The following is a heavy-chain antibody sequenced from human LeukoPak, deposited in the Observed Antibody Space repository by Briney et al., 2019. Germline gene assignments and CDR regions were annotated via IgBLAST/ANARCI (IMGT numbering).Heavy chain of an antibody. CDR2: ISGSGGST. V-gene: IGHV3-23*01. D-gene: IGHD4-11*01. CDR1: GFTFSSYA. J-gene: IGHJ4*02. Sequence: WGSLRLSCAASGFTFSSYAMSWVRQAPGKGLEWVSVISGSGGSTYYADSVKGRFTISRDNSKNTLYLQMNSLRAEDTAVYYCAKHTQVTMLEFFDSWGQGTLVTVSS. CDR3: AKHTQVTMLEFFDS.